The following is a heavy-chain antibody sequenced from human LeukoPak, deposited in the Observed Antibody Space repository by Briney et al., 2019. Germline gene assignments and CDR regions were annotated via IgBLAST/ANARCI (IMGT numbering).Heavy chain of an antibody. Sequence: PSETLSLTCAVYGGSFSGYYWSWIPQPPGKGLEWIGEINHSRSTNYNPSLKSRVTISVDKSKNQFSLKLSSVTAADTAVYYCAREGAVAGHYYYGMDVWGKGTTVTVSS. CDR1: GGSFSGYY. CDR2: INHSRST. CDR3: AREGAVAGHYYYGMDV. J-gene: IGHJ6*04. D-gene: IGHD6-19*01. V-gene: IGHV4-34*01.